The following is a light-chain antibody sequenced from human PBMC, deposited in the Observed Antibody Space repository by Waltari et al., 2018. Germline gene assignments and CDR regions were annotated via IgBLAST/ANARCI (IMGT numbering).Light chain of an antibody. CDR3: AAWDDSLNGWV. J-gene: IGLJ3*02. CDR2: YDD. Sequence: QSVLTQPPSVSAAPRQRVTISCSGSSSNIGNNALHWYQQLPGKAPKLLIYYDDLLPSGVADRSACTKAGTAASLAIGGLQSEDEADYYCAAWDDSLNGWVFGGGTKLTVL. V-gene: IGLV1-36*01. CDR1: SSNIGNNA.